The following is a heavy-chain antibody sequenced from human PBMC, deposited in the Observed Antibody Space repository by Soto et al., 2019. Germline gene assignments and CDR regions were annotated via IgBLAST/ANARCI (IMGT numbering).Heavy chain of an antibody. V-gene: IGHV3-30-3*01. CDR3: ARAEEIQLWLIDY. J-gene: IGHJ4*02. D-gene: IGHD5-18*01. Sequence: QVQLVESGGGVVQPGRSLRLSCAASGFTFSSYAMHWVRQAPGKGLEWVAVISYDGSNNYYADSVKGRFTISRDNSKNTLYLQMNSLRAEDTAVYYCARAEEIQLWLIDYWGQGTLVTVSS. CDR2: ISYDGSNN. CDR1: GFTFSSYA.